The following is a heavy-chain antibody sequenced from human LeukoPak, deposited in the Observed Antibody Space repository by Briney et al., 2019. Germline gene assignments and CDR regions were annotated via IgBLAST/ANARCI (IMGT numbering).Heavy chain of an antibody. D-gene: IGHD1-26*01. CDR2: ISSSSSTI. J-gene: IGHJ6*03. Sequence: GGSLRLSCAASGFTFSSYSMNWVRQAPGKGLEWVSYISSSSSTIYYADSVKGRFTISRDNAKNSLYLQVNSLGPEDTAVYYCARDPYSGNYGNYYYYYMDVWGKGTTVTISS. CDR1: GFTFSSYS. V-gene: IGHV3-48*04. CDR3: ARDPYSGNYGNYYYYYMDV.